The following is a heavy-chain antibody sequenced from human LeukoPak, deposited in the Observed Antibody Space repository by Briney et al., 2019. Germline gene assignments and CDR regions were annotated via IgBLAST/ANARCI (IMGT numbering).Heavy chain of an antibody. CDR1: GDSISKFA. Sequence: ASVKVSCKASGDSISKFAVNWVRQAPGQGLEWMGWISGYNGNTKYAQKFQGRVTMTTDTSTSTAYTELRSLRSDDTAVYYCARDPYDFLTGHYSGSGGDYWGQGTLVTVSS. J-gene: IGHJ4*02. D-gene: IGHD3-9*01. CDR3: ARDPYDFLTGHYSGSGGDY. CDR2: ISGYNGNT. V-gene: IGHV1-18*01.